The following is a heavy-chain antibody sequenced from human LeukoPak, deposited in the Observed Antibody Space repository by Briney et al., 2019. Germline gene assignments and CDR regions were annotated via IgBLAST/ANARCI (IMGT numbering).Heavy chain of an antibody. CDR3: ARHTSDGDFAFDL. Sequence: KPSETLSLTCTVSGGSITNTNYYWAWIRRPPGKGLEWIETIYYSGSTHDNQSLKSQVTISVDTSKTQFSLKLSSVIAADTAVYFCARHTSDGDFAFDLWGQGTMVTVSS. D-gene: IGHD4-17*01. J-gene: IGHJ3*01. CDR2: IYYSGST. V-gene: IGHV4-39*01. CDR1: GGSITNTNYY.